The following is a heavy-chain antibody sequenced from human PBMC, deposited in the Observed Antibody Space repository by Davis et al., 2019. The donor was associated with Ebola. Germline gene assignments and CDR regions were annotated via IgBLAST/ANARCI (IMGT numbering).Heavy chain of an antibody. V-gene: IGHV1-46*01. CDR1: GYTFTSYY. D-gene: IGHD3-3*01. CDR3: ARGLMTHYDFWSGYHNWFDP. CDR2: INPSGGST. J-gene: IGHJ5*02. Sequence: ASVKVSCKASGYTFTSYYMHWVRQAPGQGLEWMGIINPSGGSTSYAQKFQGRVTMTRDTSTSTVYMELSSLRSEDTAVYYCARGLMTHYDFWSGYHNWFDPWGQGTLVTVSS.